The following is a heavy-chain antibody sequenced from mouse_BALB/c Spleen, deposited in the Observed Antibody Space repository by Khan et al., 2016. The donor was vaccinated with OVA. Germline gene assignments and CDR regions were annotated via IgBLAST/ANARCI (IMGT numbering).Heavy chain of an antibody. CDR1: GYTFTSYY. CDR2: INPSDGGT. V-gene: IGHV1S81*02. J-gene: IGHJ3*01. Sequence: QVQLQQSGAELVKPGASVKLSCRASGYTFTSYYIYWVKQRPGQGLEWIGGINPSDGGTDFNEKFKNKATLTVDKSSSTAYMQLNSLTSEDSAVYYCSRSGWAAFAYWGQGTLVTVSA. D-gene: IGHD1-1*02. CDR3: SRSGWAAFAY.